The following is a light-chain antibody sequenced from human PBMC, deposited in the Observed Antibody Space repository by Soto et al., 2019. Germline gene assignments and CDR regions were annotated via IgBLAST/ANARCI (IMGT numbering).Light chain of an antibody. J-gene: IGKJ1*01. CDR3: QHYGSSPWK. CDR1: QSVSSSY. CDR2: GAS. Sequence: EIVLTQSPGTLSLSPGERATLSCRASQSVSSSYVAWYQQKPGQAPRLLIYGASSRATGIPDRFSGSGSGTGFTLTISRLEPEDFPVYYCQHYGSSPWKFGQGTKVEIK. V-gene: IGKV3-20*01.